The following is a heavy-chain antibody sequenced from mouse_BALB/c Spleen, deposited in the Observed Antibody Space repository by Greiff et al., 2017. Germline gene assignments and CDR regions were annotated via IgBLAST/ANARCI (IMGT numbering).Heavy chain of an antibody. J-gene: IGHJ2*01. Sequence: EVQRVESGGGLVQPGGSRKLSCAASGFTFSSFGMHWVRQAPEKGLEWVAYISSGSSTIYYADTVKGRFTISRDNPKNTLFLQMTSLRSEDTAMYYCARALGSTLDYWGQGTTLTVSS. D-gene: IGHD1-1*01. CDR3: ARALGSTLDY. CDR2: ISSGSSTI. CDR1: GFTFSSFG. V-gene: IGHV5-17*02.